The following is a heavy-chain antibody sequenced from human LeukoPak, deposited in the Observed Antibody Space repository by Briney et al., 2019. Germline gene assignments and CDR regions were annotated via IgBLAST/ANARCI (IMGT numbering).Heavy chain of an antibody. J-gene: IGHJ4*02. Sequence: PGGSLRLSCAASGFTFSSYEMNWVRQAPGKGLEWVSYISSSGSTIYYADSVKGRFTISRDNSKNTLYLQMNSLRAEDTAVYYCARAPWGHYDYGDYFDYWGQGTLVTVSS. CDR1: GFTFSSYE. CDR2: ISSSGSTI. CDR3: ARAPWGHYDYGDYFDY. D-gene: IGHD4-17*01. V-gene: IGHV3-48*03.